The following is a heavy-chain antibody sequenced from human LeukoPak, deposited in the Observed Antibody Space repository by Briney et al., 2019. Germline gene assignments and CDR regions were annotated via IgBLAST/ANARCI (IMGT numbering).Heavy chain of an antibody. V-gene: IGHV3-7*01. CDR1: GFTFNNYW. J-gene: IGHJ4*02. Sequence: PGGSLRLSCAASGFTFNNYWMSWVRQAPGKGLEWVANTKEDGSDKYFLESVKGRFTISRDNAKKSLYLQMNSLRVEDTAVYYCARWNVLVAKGGFDYWGQGTLVTVSS. D-gene: IGHD2-15*01. CDR3: ARWNVLVAKGGFDY. CDR2: TKEDGSDK.